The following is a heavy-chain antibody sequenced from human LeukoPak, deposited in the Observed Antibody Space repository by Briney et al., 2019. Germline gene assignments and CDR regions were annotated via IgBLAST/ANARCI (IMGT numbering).Heavy chain of an antibody. D-gene: IGHD1-26*01. CDR3: ARDGGDLLRVDY. CDR1: GYTFSSFG. J-gene: IGHJ4*02. Sequence: ASVKVSCKASGYTFSSFGFMWVRQAPGQGLDWMGWISVYNGDTRYAQKFQGRVTMTTDTSTSTAYMELRSLTSDDTAVYYCARDGGDLLRVDYWGQGTQVTVS. V-gene: IGHV1-18*01. CDR2: ISVYNGDT.